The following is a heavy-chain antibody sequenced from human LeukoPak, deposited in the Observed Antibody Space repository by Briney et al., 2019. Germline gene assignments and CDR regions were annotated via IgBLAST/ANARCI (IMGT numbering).Heavy chain of an antibody. J-gene: IGHJ4*02. Sequence: SETLSLTCTVSGGSISSYYWSWIRQPAGKGLEWIGRIYTSGSTNYNPSLKSRVTMSVDTSKNQFSLKLSSVTAADTAVYYCARVSYCSSASCYQYFDYWGQGTLVTVSS. CDR1: GGSISSYY. CDR3: ARVSYCSSASCYQYFDY. CDR2: IYTSGST. V-gene: IGHV4-4*07. D-gene: IGHD2-2*01.